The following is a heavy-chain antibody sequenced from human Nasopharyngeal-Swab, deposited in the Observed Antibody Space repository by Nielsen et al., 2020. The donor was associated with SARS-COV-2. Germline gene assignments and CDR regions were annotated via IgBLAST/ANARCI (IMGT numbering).Heavy chain of an antibody. CDR3: AKTLSRRAGPPNYFDY. CDR1: GFTFSSYA. Sequence: GESLKISCAASGFTFSSYAMSWVRQAPGKGLEWVSAISGSGGSTYYADSVKGRFTISRDNSKNTLYLQMNSLRAEDTAVYYCAKTLSRRAGPPNYFDYWGQGTLVTVSS. CDR2: ISGSGGST. V-gene: IGHV3-23*01. D-gene: IGHD6-13*01. J-gene: IGHJ4*02.